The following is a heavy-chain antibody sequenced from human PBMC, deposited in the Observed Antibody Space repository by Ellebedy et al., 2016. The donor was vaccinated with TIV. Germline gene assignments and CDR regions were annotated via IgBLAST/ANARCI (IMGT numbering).Heavy chain of an antibody. CDR3: ASDGSYYEMEV. CDR1: GYTFTSYY. V-gene: IGHV1-46*01. CDR2: INPSGGST. J-gene: IGHJ6*02. Sequence: ASVTVSCKASGYTFTSYYMHWVRQAPGQGLEWMGIINPSGGSTSYAQKFQGRVTMTRDTSTSTVYMELSSLRSEDTAVYYCASDGSYYEMEVWGQGTTVTVSS.